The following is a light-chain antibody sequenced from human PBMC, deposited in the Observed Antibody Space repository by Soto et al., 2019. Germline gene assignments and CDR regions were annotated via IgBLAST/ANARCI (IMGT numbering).Light chain of an antibody. J-gene: IGKJ3*01. CDR3: LQALQTPQFT. CDR1: QSLLHSNGYNY. V-gene: IGKV2-28*01. CDR2: LGS. Sequence: DIVMTQSPLSLPVTPGEPASISCRSSQSLLHSNGYNYLDWYLQKPGQSPQLLIYLGSNRASGVPDRVSGSGSGTDFTLKISRVEAEDVGVYYCLQALQTPQFTFGPGTKVDIK.